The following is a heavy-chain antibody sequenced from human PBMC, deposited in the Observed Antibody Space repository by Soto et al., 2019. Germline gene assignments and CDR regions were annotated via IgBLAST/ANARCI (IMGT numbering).Heavy chain of an antibody. D-gene: IGHD2-21*01. CDR2: MNPNSGNT. V-gene: IGHV1-8*01. CDR3: ARRGIYSYYSYMDV. J-gene: IGHJ6*03. Sequence: ASVKVSCKASGYTFTTYDITWVRQATGQGLEWMGWMNPNSGNTGYAQKFQGRVTMTRNTSINTAYMELSSLRSEDTAVYYCARRGIYSYYSYMDVWGKGTTVTVSS. CDR1: GYTFTTYD.